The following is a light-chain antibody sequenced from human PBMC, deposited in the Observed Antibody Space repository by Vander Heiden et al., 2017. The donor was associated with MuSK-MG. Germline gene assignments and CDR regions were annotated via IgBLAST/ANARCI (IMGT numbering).Light chain of an antibody. CDR2: QTS. V-gene: IGKV1-5*03. CDR1: QKISIW. J-gene: IGKJ2*01. Sequence: DIQMTQSPSTLSASVGDTVTITCRASQKISIWLAWYQQKPGKAPKLLIYQTSSLHSGVPSRFSGSGSGTEFTLNISNLQPDEFATYYCQQKNSSSYTFGQGTKLDIK. CDR3: QQKNSSSYT.